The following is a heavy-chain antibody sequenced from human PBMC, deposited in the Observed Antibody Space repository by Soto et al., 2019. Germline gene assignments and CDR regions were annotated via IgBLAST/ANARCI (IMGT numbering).Heavy chain of an antibody. CDR1: GDSVSSNSAA. V-gene: IGHV6-1*01. CDR2: TYYRSKWYN. J-gene: IGHJ3*01. D-gene: IGHD5-12*01. Sequence: SQTLSLTCAISGDSVSSNSAAWNWIRQSPSRGLEWLGRTYYRSKWYNDYAVSVKSRITINPDTSKNQFSLQLNSVTPEDTAVYYCARVPTLFRLKIGYQDVFEFWGQGTMVTVSS. CDR3: ARVPTLFRLKIGYQDVFEF.